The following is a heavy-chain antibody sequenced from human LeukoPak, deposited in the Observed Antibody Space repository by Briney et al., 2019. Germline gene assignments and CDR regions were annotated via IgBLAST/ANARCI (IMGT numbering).Heavy chain of an antibody. V-gene: IGHV4-59*08. J-gene: IGHJ4*02. Sequence: SETLSLTCTVSGVAISSYYWSWIRQPPGKGLEWIGYIFYSGTTIYNPSLRSRVTISADTSKNHFSLRLRSVTAADTAVYYCARLAAISGSDYPDDWGQGTLVTVSS. CDR1: GVAISSYY. CDR2: IFYSGTT. D-gene: IGHD1-26*01. CDR3: ARLAAISGSDYPDD.